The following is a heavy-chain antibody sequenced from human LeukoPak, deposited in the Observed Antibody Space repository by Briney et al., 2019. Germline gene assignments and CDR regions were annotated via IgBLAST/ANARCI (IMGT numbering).Heavy chain of an antibody. CDR1: GFTVSSNY. CDR2: IYSGGST. Sequence: HPGGSLRLSCAASGFTVSSNYMSWVRQAPGKGLEWGSVIYSGGSTYYADSVKGRFTISRDNSKNTLYLQMNSLRAEDTAVYYCARGSYDILTVRHYYYYMDVWGKGTTVTVSS. V-gene: IGHV3-53*01. CDR3: ARGSYDILTVRHYYYYMDV. J-gene: IGHJ6*03. D-gene: IGHD3-9*01.